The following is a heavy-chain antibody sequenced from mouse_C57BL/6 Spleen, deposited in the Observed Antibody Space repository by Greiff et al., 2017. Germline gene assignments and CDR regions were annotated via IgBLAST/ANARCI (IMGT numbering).Heavy chain of an antibody. V-gene: IGHV1-85*01. J-gene: IGHJ4*01. D-gene: IGHD1-1*01. Sequence: QVQLQQSGPELVKPGASVKLSCKASGYTFTSYDINWVKQWPGPGLEWIGWIYPRDGSTKYNEKFKGKATLTVDTSSSTAYMEHHSLTSEDSAVYFCASPNPSNYCGGSFYYAMDYWGQGTSVTVSS. CDR3: ASPNPSNYCGGSFYYAMDY. CDR1: GYTFTSYD. CDR2: IYPRDGST.